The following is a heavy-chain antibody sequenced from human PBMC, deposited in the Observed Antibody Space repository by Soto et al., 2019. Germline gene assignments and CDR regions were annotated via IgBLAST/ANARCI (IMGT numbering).Heavy chain of an antibody. V-gene: IGHV1-69*01. CDR1: GGTFSSYA. CDR3: ARGPHGYSYGYSKTPTTDLNAFDI. J-gene: IGHJ3*02. CDR2: IIPIFGTA. Sequence: QVQLVQSGAEVKKPGSSVKVSCKASGGTFSSYAISWVRQAPGQGLEWMGGIIPIFGTANYAQKFQGRVTITADESTSTAYMELSSLRSEDTAVYYCARGPHGYSYGYSKTPTTDLNAFDIWGQGTMVTVSS. D-gene: IGHD5-18*01.